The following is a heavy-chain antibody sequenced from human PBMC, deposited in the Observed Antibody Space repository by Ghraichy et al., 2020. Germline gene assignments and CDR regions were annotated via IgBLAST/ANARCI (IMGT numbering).Heavy chain of an antibody. J-gene: IGHJ4*02. CDR3: ARSDTAMLEVFGY. V-gene: IGHV3-33*01. Sequence: GGSLRLSCAASGFTFSSYGMHWVRQAPGKGLEWVAVIWYDGSNKYYADSVKGRFTISRDNSKNTLYLQMNSLRAEDTAVYYCARSDTAMLEVFGYWGQGNLVTVSS. CDR1: GFTFSSYG. CDR2: IWYDGSNK. D-gene: IGHD5-18*01.